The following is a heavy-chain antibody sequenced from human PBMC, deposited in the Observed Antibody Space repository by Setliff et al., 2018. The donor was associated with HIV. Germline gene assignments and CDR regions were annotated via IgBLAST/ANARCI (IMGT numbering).Heavy chain of an antibody. CDR3: AAGLHYYDSTGYPLTFDY. CDR2: IYFTGDS. D-gene: IGHD3-22*01. J-gene: IGHJ4*02. Sequence: ETLSLTCTVTGGSISTNNFYWGWIRQPPGKGLQWIGSIYFTGDSYYDPSLKSRVTTSVDTSNNQFSLKLSSVTAADTAVYYCAAGLHYYDSTGYPLTFDYWGQGALVTVSS. CDR1: GGSISTNNFY. V-gene: IGHV4-39*01.